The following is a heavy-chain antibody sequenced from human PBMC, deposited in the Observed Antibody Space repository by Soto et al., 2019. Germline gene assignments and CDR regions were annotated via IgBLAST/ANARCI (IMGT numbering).Heavy chain of an antibody. CDR3: ARDWGRGRPEWYFDL. Sequence: QVQLQESGPVLVKPSQTLSLTCTVSGGSISSGGDYWSWIRQHPGKGLEWIGYVYYSGSTYYNPSLKSRFTISVDTSKNQFSMKLSSVTAAVTSVYYCARDWGRGRPEWYFDLWGRGTLVTVSS. J-gene: IGHJ2*01. D-gene: IGHD3-16*01. V-gene: IGHV4-31*03. CDR2: VYYSGST. CDR1: GGSISSGGDY.